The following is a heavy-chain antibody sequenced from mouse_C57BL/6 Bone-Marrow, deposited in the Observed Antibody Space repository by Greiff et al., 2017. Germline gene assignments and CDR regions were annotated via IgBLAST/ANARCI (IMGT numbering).Heavy chain of an antibody. Sequence: EVQGVESGGDLVKPGGSLKLSCAASGFTFSSYGMSWVRQTPDKRLEWVATISSGGSYTYYPDSVKGRFTISRDNAKNTLYLQMSSLKSEDTAMYYCARHEDYYGSSDFDYWGQGTTLTVSS. D-gene: IGHD1-1*01. J-gene: IGHJ2*01. CDR2: ISSGGSYT. CDR1: GFTFSSYG. CDR3: ARHEDYYGSSDFDY. V-gene: IGHV5-6*01.